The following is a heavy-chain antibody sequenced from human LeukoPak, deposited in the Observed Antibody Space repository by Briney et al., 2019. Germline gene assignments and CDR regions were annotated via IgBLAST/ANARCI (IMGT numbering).Heavy chain of an antibody. CDR1: GASIDKSTYY. Sequence: PSETLSLTCSVSGASIDKSTYYWGWIRQPPGEGLEWIGSVYYSGSPYYNPSLKSRVTISVDTSKNQFSLRLSSVTAADTAVYYCATWRTAKTGFDYWGQGTLVTVSS. CDR3: ATWRTAKTGFDY. D-gene: IGHD1-1*01. J-gene: IGHJ4*02. CDR2: VYYSGSP. V-gene: IGHV4-39*01.